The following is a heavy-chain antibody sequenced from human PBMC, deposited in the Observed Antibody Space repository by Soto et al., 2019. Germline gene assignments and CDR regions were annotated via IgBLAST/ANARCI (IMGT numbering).Heavy chain of an antibody. Sequence: PGGSLRLSCAASGFTFSSYSMNWVRQAPGKGLEWVSSISSSSSYIYYADSVKGRFTISRDNAKNSLYLQMNSLRAEDTAVYYFARDFGGGVVVVVPDAFDIWGQGTMVTVSS. J-gene: IGHJ3*02. CDR2: ISSSSSYI. CDR3: ARDFGGGVVVVVPDAFDI. CDR1: GFTFSSYS. V-gene: IGHV3-21*01. D-gene: IGHD2-15*01.